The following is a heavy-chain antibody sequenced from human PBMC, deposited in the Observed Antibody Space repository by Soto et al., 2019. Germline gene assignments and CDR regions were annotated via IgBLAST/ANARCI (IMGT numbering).Heavy chain of an antibody. V-gene: IGHV4-31*03. D-gene: IGHD3-22*01. CDR2: IYYSGST. CDR3: ARDFAKATYYYDSSGYYQNDAFDI. Sequence: TLSLTCTVSGGSISSGGYYWSWIRQHPGKGLEWIGYIYYSGSTYYNPSLKSRVTISVDTSKNQFSLKLSSVTAADTAVYYCARDFAKATYYYDSSGYYQNDAFDIWGQGTMVTVSS. J-gene: IGHJ3*02. CDR1: GGSISSGGYY.